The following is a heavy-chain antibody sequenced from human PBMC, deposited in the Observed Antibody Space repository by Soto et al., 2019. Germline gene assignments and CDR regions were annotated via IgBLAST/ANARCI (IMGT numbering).Heavy chain of an antibody. Sequence: GASVKVSCKASGYTFTGYYMHWVRQAPGQGLEWMGWINPNSGGTNYAQRFQGRVTMTRDTSISTAYMELSRLRSDDTAVYYCARELESQLWDWNDLRSLWYYGIDCCGQGTRVTVAS. J-gene: IGHJ6*02. V-gene: IGHV1-2*02. CDR3: ARELESQLWDWNDLRSLWYYGIDC. CDR1: GYTFTGYY. CDR2: INPNSGGT. D-gene: IGHD1-1*01.